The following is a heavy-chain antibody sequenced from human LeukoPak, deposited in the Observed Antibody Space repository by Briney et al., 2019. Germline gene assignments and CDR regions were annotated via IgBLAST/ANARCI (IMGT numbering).Heavy chain of an antibody. CDR1: GLSITRPYY. Sequence: SETLSLTCSVSGLSITRPYYWGWIRQSPGKGLEWIGSTSHRDSPYYNPSLESRVTISLDTSKNQFSLKLTSVTAADTAVYYCAKETASDFGGAVDYWARDPWSPSPQ. D-gene: IGHD3-10*01. CDR3: AKETASDFGGAVDY. CDR2: TSHRDSP. J-gene: IGHJ4*02. V-gene: IGHV4-38-2*02.